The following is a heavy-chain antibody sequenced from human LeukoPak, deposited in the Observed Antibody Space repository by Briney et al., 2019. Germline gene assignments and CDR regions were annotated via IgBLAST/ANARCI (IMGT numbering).Heavy chain of an antibody. CDR1: GFTFSSYG. D-gene: IGHD6-19*01. CDR3: AKVVQWLDPDFDY. CDR2: ISYDGSNK. Sequence: GGSLRLSCAASGFTFSSYGMHWVRQAPGKGLEWVAVISYDGSNKYYADSLKGRFTISRDNPKNTLYLQMNSLSTEDTAVYYCAKVVQWLDPDFDYWGQGTLVTVSS. J-gene: IGHJ4*02. V-gene: IGHV3-30*18.